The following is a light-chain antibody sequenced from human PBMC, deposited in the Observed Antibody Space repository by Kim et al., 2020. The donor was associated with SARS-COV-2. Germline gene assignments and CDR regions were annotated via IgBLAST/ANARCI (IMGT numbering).Light chain of an antibody. J-gene: IGKJ1*01. V-gene: IGKV1-12*01. CDR3: QQGNREGWA. CDR2: AAS. Sequence: DIQLTQSPSFVSASVGDRVTITCRASQGINSWLAWYQQKPGTAPKLLIYAASTLQSGVPSRFSGSGSGTDFTLTISSLQPEDFATYYCQQGNREGWAFGQGTKVDIK. CDR1: QGINSW.